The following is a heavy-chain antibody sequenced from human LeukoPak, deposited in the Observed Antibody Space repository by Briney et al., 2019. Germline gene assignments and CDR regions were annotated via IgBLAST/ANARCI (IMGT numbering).Heavy chain of an antibody. D-gene: IGHD6-19*01. CDR1: GYTFTHHG. Sequence: GASVKVSCKASGYTFTHHGITWVRQAPGQGLEWMGWISAYNGDTIYAQNFQGRVILTTDSSTSTAYMELRSLRSDDTVVYFCARDPSNTSGWFQYFDLRGRGTLVTVSS. CDR3: ARDPSNTSGWFQYFDL. CDR2: ISAYNGDT. V-gene: IGHV1-18*01. J-gene: IGHJ2*01.